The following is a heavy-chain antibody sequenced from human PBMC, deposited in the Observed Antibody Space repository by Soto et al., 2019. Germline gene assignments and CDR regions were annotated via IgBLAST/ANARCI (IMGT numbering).Heavy chain of an antibody. Sequence: GGSLRLSCAASGFTVSSNYMSWVRQAPGKGLEWVSVIYSGGSTYYADSVKGRFTISRDNSKNTLYLQMNSLRAEDTAVYYCARGGGCSSTSCPGGFDYWGQGTLVTVSS. D-gene: IGHD2-2*01. CDR2: IYSGGST. CDR1: GFTVSSNY. CDR3: ARGGGCSSTSCPGGFDY. J-gene: IGHJ4*02. V-gene: IGHV3-53*01.